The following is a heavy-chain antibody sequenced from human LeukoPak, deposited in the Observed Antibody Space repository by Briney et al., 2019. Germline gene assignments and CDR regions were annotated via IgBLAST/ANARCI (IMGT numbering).Heavy chain of an antibody. J-gene: IGHJ4*02. CDR1: GGSFSGYY. V-gene: IGHV4-34*01. D-gene: IGHD5-24*01. CDR3: AGGRDPY. Sequence: SEILSLTCAVYGGSFSGYYWTWIRQPPGRGLEWIGEINHSGSTNYNPSLKSRVTISVDTSKSQFSLKLNSVTAADTAMYYCAGGRDPYWGQGTLVTVSS. CDR2: INHSGST.